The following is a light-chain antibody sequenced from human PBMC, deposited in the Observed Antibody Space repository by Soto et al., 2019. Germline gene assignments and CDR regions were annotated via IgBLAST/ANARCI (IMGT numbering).Light chain of an antibody. CDR2: GVS. V-gene: IGKV3-20*01. Sequence: EIVLTQSPGTLALSLGDGATLSCRSSQTVNRNYLAWYHQKPGQPPRLLTYGVSNRATDVPDRFSGGGSGTEFTLTIVSLEPDDFGTYYCQQYIDSPRTFGQGTRVEVK. CDR3: QQYIDSPRT. J-gene: IGKJ1*01. CDR1: QTVNRNY.